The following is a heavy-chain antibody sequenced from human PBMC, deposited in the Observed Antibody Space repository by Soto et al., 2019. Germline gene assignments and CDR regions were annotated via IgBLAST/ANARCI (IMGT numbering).Heavy chain of an antibody. CDR2: IWYDGSNP. CDR1: GFIFSSYA. CDR3: AREKKDSSIDC. D-gene: IGHD2-15*01. Sequence: QVQLVESGGGVVQPGRSLRLSCAASGFIFSSYAMHWVRQAPGKGLEWVAVIWYDGSNPYNADSVKGRFTISRDNSKNTLYLQMNSLRAEDTAVYYCAREKKDSSIDCWGQGTLVTVSS. V-gene: IGHV3-33*01. J-gene: IGHJ4*02.